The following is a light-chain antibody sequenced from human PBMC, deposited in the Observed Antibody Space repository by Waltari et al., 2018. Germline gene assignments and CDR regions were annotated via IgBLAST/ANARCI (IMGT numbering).Light chain of an antibody. J-gene: IGKJ5*01. Sequence: DIQITQSPSSVSASIGDRVTITCRASQDIRTSLAWYQQKPGKAPKLLIFVASSLQSGVPPRFSGSGSGTDFTLTINSLQPEDFASYYCQQANSFPLTFGQGTRLEIK. CDR1: QDIRTS. V-gene: IGKV1-12*01. CDR2: VAS. CDR3: QQANSFPLT.